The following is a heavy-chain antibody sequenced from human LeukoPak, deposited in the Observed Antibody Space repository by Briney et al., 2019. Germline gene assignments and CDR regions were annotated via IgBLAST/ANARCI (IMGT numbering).Heavy chain of an antibody. J-gene: IGHJ4*02. CDR3: ARDALRLGELSLSFDY. D-gene: IGHD3-16*02. Sequence: ASVKVSCKASGYSFTRYYMHWVRQAPGQGLEWMGVINPSGSWTRYAQKFQGRVTMTRDMSTSTVYMELSSLRSEDTAVYYCARDALRLGELSLSFDYWGQGTLVTVSS. V-gene: IGHV1-46*01. CDR1: GYSFTRYY. CDR2: INPSGSWT.